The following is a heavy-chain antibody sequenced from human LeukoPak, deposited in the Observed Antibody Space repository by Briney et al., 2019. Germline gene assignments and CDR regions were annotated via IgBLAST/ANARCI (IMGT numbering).Heavy chain of an antibody. CDR2: IRSKPYGGTT. J-gene: IGHJ4*02. CDR1: GFTFSSYE. Sequence: PGGSLRLSCVGSGFTFSSYEMNWVRQAPGEGLEWVGFIRSKPYGGTTEYAASVKGRFTISRDDSESIAYLQMNSLKTEDTAVYYCTRGDYYDSSGYYLLFDYWGQGTLVTVSS. V-gene: IGHV3-49*04. D-gene: IGHD3-22*01. CDR3: TRGDYYDSSGYYLLFDY.